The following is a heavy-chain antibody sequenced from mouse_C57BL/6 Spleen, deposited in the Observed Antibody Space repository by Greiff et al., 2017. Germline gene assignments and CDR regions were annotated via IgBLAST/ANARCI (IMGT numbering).Heavy chain of an antibody. CDR3: ARSESTMVTTDLDY. CDR2: IYPRSGNT. V-gene: IGHV1-81*01. J-gene: IGHJ2*01. Sequence: QVQLQQSGAELARPGASVKLSCKASGYTFTSYGISWVKQRTGQGLEWIGEIYPRSGNTYYNEKFKGKATLTADKSSSTAYMELRSLTSEDSAVYFCARSESTMVTTDLDYWGQGTTLTVSS. CDR1: GYTFTSYG. D-gene: IGHD2-2*01.